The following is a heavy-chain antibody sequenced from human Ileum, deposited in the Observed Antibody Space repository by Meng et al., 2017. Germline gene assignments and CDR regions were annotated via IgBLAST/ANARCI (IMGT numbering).Heavy chain of an antibody. CDR3: ARHGGYSQDF. V-gene: IGHV4-4*02. CDR2: ISHSGSA. D-gene: IGHD4-23*01. CDR1: SGSISSNTY. J-gene: IGHJ4*02. Sequence: PVRGAGPGLVWPSGTISRPCASCSGSISSNTYWSWVRQPPGKGLEWIRQISHSGSAYYNPSLKSRVTMSVDKSKSQFSLMLTSVTAADTAIYYCARHGGYSQDFWGQGTLVTVSS.